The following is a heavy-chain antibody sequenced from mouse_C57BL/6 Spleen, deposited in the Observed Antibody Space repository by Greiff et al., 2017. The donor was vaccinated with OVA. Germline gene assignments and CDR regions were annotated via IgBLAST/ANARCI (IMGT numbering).Heavy chain of an antibody. CDR2: ISSGSSTI. V-gene: IGHV5-17*01. Sequence: EVKLVESGGGLVKPGGSLKLSCAASGFTFSDYGMHWVLQAPEKGLEWVAYISSGSSTIYYADTVKVRFTISRDNAKNTLFLQMTSLRSEDTAMYYCARRNYAMDYWGQGTSVTVSS. J-gene: IGHJ4*01. CDR1: GFTFSDYG. CDR3: ARRNYAMDY.